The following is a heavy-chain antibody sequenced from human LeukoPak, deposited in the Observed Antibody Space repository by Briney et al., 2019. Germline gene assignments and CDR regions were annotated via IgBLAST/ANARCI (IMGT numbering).Heavy chain of an antibody. J-gene: IGHJ6*03. CDR3: ARGTSDYGDYGEQGYYYYYYMDV. D-gene: IGHD4-17*01. CDR1: GYTFTSYG. V-gene: IGHV1-18*01. Sequence: ASVKVSCKASGYTFTSYGISWVRQAPGQGLEWMGWISAYNGNTNYAQKLQGRVTMTTDTSTSTAYMELRSLRSDDTAVYYCARGTSDYGDYGEQGYYYYYYMDVWGKGTTVTISS. CDR2: ISAYNGNT.